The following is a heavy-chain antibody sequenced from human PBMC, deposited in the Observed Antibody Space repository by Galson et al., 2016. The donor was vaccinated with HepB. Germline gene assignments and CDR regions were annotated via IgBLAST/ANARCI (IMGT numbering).Heavy chain of an antibody. Sequence: SLRLSCAGSGFTFNSYAMNWVRQAPGKGLEWISLISDNGHATYYADPVRGRFSIARANSKNTLYMQMNSLRADDTAVYYCAKCPPGTRGSLDSWGQGTLVTVSS. D-gene: IGHD1-14*01. CDR3: AKCPPGTRGSLDS. CDR1: GFTFNSYA. CDR2: ISDNGHAT. J-gene: IGHJ4*02. V-gene: IGHV3-23*01.